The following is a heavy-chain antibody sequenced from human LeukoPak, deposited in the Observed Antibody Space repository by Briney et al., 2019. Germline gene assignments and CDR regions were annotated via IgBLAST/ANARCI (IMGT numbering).Heavy chain of an antibody. V-gene: IGHV3-21*01. CDR3: ATDYAGNSLWYYYGLGV. Sequence: GGSLRLSCAASGFTFSFYSMNWVRQAPGKGLEWVSSISSDSRYIYYADSVKGRFTISRDNAKNSLYLQMNSLRAEDAAVYYCATDYAGNSLWYYYGLGVWGQGTTVTVSS. CDR1: GFTFSFYS. J-gene: IGHJ6*02. D-gene: IGHD4-23*01. CDR2: ISSDSRYI.